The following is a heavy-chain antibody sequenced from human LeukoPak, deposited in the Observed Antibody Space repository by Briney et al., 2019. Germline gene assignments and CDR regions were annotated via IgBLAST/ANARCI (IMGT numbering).Heavy chain of an antibody. CDR3: AREDDDWDAFDI. CDR2: IRYDGSNK. J-gene: IGHJ3*02. Sequence: PGGSLRLSCAASGFTFSSYGMHWVRQAPGKGLEWVAFIRYDGSNKYYADYVKGRFTISRDKSKNTLYLHMNSLRAEDTAVYYCAREDDDWDAFDIWGQGTMVTVSS. V-gene: IGHV3-30*02. D-gene: IGHD3-9*01. CDR1: GFTFSSYG.